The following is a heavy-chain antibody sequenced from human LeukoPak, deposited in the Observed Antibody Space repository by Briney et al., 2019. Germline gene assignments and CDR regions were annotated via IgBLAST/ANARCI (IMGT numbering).Heavy chain of an antibody. J-gene: IGHJ4*02. D-gene: IGHD6-19*01. CDR3: AREVVAGTNKREFDS. V-gene: IGHV4-34*01. Sequence: KTSETLSLTCAVYGGSFSGYYWSWIRQPPGKGLEWIGGINDSGSTNYNPSLMSRVTLSVDTSKNQFSLKVSSVTAADTAVYYYAREVVAGTNKREFDSWGQGTLVTVSS. CDR1: GGSFSGYY. CDR2: INDSGST.